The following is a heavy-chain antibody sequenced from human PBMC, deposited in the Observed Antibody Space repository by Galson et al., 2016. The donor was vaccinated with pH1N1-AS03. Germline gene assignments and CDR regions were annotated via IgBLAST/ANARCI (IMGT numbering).Heavy chain of an antibody. CDR2: ITSSGGSGTTI. D-gene: IGHD3-9*01. Sequence: SLRLSCAASGFTFSDYYMSWIRQAPGKGLEWISCITSSGGSGTTIYYADSVTGRFTISRDNAKNSLYLQMSSLRADDTAVYYCARGWYDIWTGYLVDPFDYWGQGALVTVSS. J-gene: IGHJ4*02. V-gene: IGHV3-11*01. CDR1: GFTFSDYY. CDR3: ARGWYDIWTGYLVDPFDY.